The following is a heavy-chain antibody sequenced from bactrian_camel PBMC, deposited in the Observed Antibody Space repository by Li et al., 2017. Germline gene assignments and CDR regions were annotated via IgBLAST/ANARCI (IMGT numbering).Heavy chain of an antibody. CDR3: AALKCLTGWGTVDF. J-gene: IGHJ4*01. V-gene: IGHV3S40*01. D-gene: IGHD5*01. CDR1: GFTFATHA. Sequence: VQLVESGGSLVQPGGSLRLSCAASGFTFATHAMSWVRQAPGKGLEWVSGINSGGGSTAYADSVKGRFTISLDHVKNIVYLEMNNLKIEDTAVYYCAALKCLTGWGTVDFWGQGTQVTVS. CDR2: INSGGGST.